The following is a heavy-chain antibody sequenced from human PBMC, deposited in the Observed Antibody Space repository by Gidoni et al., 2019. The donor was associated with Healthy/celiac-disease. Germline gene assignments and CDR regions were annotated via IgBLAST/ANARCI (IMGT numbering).Heavy chain of an antibody. J-gene: IGHJ5*02. CDR3: ARDRRCSGGSCYSNWFDP. Sequence: QVQLQESGPGLVKPSPTLSPTCPLSGGSISSGGYYWSWIRQHPGKGLEWIGYIYYSGSTYYNPSLKSRVTISVDTSKNQFSLKLSSVTAADTAVYYCARDRRCSGGSCYSNWFDPWGQGTLVTVSS. CDR1: GGSISSGGYY. V-gene: IGHV4-31*03. D-gene: IGHD2-15*01. CDR2: IYYSGST.